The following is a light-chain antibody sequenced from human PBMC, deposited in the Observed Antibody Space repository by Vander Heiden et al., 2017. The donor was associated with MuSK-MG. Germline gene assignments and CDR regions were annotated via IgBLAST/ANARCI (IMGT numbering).Light chain of an antibody. Sequence: DIQMTQSPSSLSASVGDRVTITCRASQSISNYLNWYQQKPGKAPKLLIYATSSLQSGVPSRFSGSGSGTDFTLTISSLQPEDSATYYCQQSDSTPGTFGQWTKLEIK. J-gene: IGKJ2*01. V-gene: IGKV1-39*01. CDR3: QQSDSTPGT. CDR2: ATS. CDR1: QSISNY.